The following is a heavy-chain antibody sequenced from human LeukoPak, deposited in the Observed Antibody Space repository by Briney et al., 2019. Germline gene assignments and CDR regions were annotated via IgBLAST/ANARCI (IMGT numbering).Heavy chain of an antibody. CDR3: ARGFAEEGTTTGAFDI. Sequence: GGSLRLSCAASGFTFSSYSLNWVRQAPGKGLEWVSSISSSSSYIYYADSVKGRFTISRDNAKNSLYLQMNSLRAEDTAVYYCARGFAEEGTTTGAFDIWGHGTMVTVSS. CDR1: GFTFSSYS. J-gene: IGHJ3*02. D-gene: IGHD1-7*01. CDR2: ISSSSSYI. V-gene: IGHV3-21*01.